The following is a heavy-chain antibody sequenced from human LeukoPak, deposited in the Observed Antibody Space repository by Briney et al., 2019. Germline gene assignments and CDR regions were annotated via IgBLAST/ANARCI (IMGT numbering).Heavy chain of an antibody. V-gene: IGHV3-23*01. D-gene: IGHD4-23*01. J-gene: IGHJ4*02. CDR3: AKDWTTVVTPKGYYFDS. Sequence: GGSLRLSCAASGFSFNNYAMSWVRQAPGRGVEWVSAISTTGGSTYYADSVKGRFTISRDNSKNTLSLQMDSLRVEDTAVYYCAKDWTTVVTPKGYYFDSWGQGTLVTVSS. CDR1: GFSFNNYA. CDR2: ISTTGGST.